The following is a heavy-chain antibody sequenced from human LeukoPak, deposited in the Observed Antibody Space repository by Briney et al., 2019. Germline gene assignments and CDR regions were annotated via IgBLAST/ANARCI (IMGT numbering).Heavy chain of an antibody. J-gene: IGHJ6*02. CDR2: ISGSGDTT. Sequence: GGSLRLSSAASGFTLSSYAMSWVRQAPGKGLEWVSAISGSGDTTYYADSVKGRFTVSRDNSKNTVYVQMNSLRADDTAMYYCARGPYYGSGSHFSYYGMDVWGQGTTVTVSS. V-gene: IGHV3-23*01. CDR1: GFTLSSYA. CDR3: ARGPYYGSGSHFSYYGMDV. D-gene: IGHD3-10*01.